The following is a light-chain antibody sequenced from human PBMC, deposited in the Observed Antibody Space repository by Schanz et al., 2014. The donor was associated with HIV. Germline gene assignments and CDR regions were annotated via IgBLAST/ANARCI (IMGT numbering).Light chain of an antibody. CDR1: SRDVGGYKY. CDR2: DVD. CDR3: SSYTTSSTLV. J-gene: IGLJ2*01. V-gene: IGLV2-14*01. Sequence: QSALTQPASVSGSPGQSITISCTGTSRDVGGYKYVSWYQQYPGKAPKLIIFDVDNRPSGISYRFSGSKSGNTASLTISGLQAEDEGDYYCSSYTTSSTLVFGGGTKVTVL.